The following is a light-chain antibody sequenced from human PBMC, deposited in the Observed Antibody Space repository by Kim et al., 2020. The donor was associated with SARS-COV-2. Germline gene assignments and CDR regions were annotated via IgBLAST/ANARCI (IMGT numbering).Light chain of an antibody. V-gene: IGKV1-27*01. CDR1: QGISNY. J-gene: IGKJ5*01. Sequence: SASVGDRVTITCRASQGISNYLAWYQQKPGKVPKLLIYAASTLQSWVPSRFSGSGSGTDFTLTISSLQPEDVATYYCQKYNSAPTFGQGTRLEIK. CDR2: AAS. CDR3: QKYNSAPT.